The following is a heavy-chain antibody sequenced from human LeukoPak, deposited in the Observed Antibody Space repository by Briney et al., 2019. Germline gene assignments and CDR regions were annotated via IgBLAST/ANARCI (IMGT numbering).Heavy chain of an antibody. CDR2: INYSGST. CDR1: GGSISSSSYY. D-gene: IGHD3-10*01. J-gene: IGHJ5*02. V-gene: IGHV4-39*07. CDR3: ARSGLLWFGELYPFDP. Sequence: SETLSLTCTVSGGSISSSSYYWGWIRQPPGKGLEWIGSINYSGSTYYNPSLKSRVTISVDTSKNQFSLKLSSVTAADTAVYYCARSGLLWFGELYPFDPWGQGTLVTVSS.